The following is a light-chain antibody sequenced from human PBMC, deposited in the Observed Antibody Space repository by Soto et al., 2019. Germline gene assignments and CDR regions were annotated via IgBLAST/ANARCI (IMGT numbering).Light chain of an antibody. CDR3: QQYNNWPPPMYT. V-gene: IGKV3D-15*01. CDR2: GAS. J-gene: IGKJ2*01. Sequence: EIVMTQSPATLSVSPGERATLSCRASQSVSSNLAWYQQKPGQAPRLLIYGASIRATGIPARFSGSGSGTEFTLTISSLQSEDFAAYYCQQYNNWPPPMYTFGQGTKLEIK. CDR1: QSVSSN.